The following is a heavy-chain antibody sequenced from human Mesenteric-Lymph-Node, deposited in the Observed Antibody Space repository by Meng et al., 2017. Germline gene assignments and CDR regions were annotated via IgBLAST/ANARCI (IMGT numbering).Heavy chain of an antibody. Sequence: QGQCQEAGRGLVKSLQTFSRACIVTGGSTSSGGCCWSWGRQPTWEALKCIGDIYNSESTNYNPSLKSRVNKSVDKAKNQNTLKLGSVTAAHKAVYYRAAQESRDGHDLYWGQGTLVTVSS. D-gene: IGHD5-24*01. V-gene: IGHV4-30-4*01. CDR3: AAQESRDGHDLY. J-gene: IGHJ4*02. CDR1: GGSTSSGGCC. CDR2: IYNSEST.